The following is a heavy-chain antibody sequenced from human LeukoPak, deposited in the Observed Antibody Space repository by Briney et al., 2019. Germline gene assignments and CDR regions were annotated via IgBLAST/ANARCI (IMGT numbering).Heavy chain of an antibody. CDR2: IYSGGST. CDR1: GFTVSSNY. V-gene: IGHV3-66*02. CDR3: ARDQTLYDSSGYDY. J-gene: IGHJ4*02. D-gene: IGHD3-22*01. Sequence: GGSLRLSCAASGFTVSSNYMSWVRQAPGEGLEWVSVIYSGGSTYYADSVKGRFTISRDNSKNTLYLQMNSLRAEDTAVYYCARDQTLYDSSGYDYWGQGTLVTVSS.